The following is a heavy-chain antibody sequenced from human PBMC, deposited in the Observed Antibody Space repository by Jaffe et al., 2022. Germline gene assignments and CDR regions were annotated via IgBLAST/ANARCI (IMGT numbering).Heavy chain of an antibody. Sequence: EVQLVESGGGLVQPGGSLRLSCAASGFTVSSNYMSWVRQAPGKGLEWVSVIYSGGSTYYADSVKGRFTISRDNSKNTLYLQMNSLRAEDTAVYYCARVYRMATMRGAFDIWGQGTMVTVSS. CDR2: IYSGGST. V-gene: IGHV3-66*02. D-gene: IGHD5-12*01. J-gene: IGHJ3*02. CDR3: ARVYRMATMRGAFDI. CDR1: GFTVSSNY.